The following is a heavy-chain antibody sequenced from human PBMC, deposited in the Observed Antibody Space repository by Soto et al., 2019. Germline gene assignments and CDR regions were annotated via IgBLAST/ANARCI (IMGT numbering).Heavy chain of an antibody. D-gene: IGHD2-2*01. Sequence: ASVKVSCKASGYTFTSSGISWVRQAPGQGLGWMGWISVYNGNTNYAQNFQGRVSMTTDTSTSTVYMELRNLRSDDTAVYYCARGVVVPAATGKTWFDPWGQGTLVTVSS. CDR2: ISVYNGNT. V-gene: IGHV1-18*01. J-gene: IGHJ5*02. CDR3: ARGVVVPAATGKTWFDP. CDR1: GYTFTSSG.